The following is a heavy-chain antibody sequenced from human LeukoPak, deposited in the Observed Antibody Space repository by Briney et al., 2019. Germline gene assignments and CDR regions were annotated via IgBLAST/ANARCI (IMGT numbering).Heavy chain of an antibody. J-gene: IGHJ4*02. CDR2: ISYDGSNK. Sequence: PGRSLRLSCAASGFTFSSYAMHWVRQAPGKGLEWVTVISYDGSNKYYADSVKGRFTISRDNAKNSLYLQMNSLRAEDTAVYYCARVTSSWFGYSLDYWGQGTLVTVSS. CDR3: ARVTSSWFGYSLDY. CDR1: GFTFSSYA. D-gene: IGHD2-2*01. V-gene: IGHV3-30-3*01.